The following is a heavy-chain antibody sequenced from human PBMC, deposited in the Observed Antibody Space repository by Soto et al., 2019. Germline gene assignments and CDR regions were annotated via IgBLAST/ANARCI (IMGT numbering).Heavy chain of an antibody. V-gene: IGHV2-5*02. CDR3: AHTTTVATSGDY. CDR1: GFSLTTVGVG. CDR2: IYWDGDK. J-gene: IGHJ4*02. Sequence: QITLKESGPPLVKPTQTLTLTCTFSGFSLTTVGVGVGWIRQPPGKALEWLALIYWDGDKRYSPSLKSRLTITKDTSKNQVVLTMTNMAPVDTATYYCAHTTTVATSGDYWGQGTLVTVSS. D-gene: IGHD4-17*01.